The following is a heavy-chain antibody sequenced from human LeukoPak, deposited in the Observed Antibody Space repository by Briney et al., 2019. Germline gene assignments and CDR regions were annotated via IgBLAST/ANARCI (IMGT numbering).Heavy chain of an antibody. CDR1: GYIFTGFY. D-gene: IGHD6-19*01. J-gene: IGHJ4*02. V-gene: IGHV1-2*02. CDR3: ARSGYSSGWPFDY. CDR2: INPNSGGT. Sequence: GASVKVSCKASGYIFTGFYMHWVRQAPGQGLEWMGWINPNSGGTNYAQKFQGRVTMTRDTSISTAYMELSRLRSDDMVVYYCARSGYSSGWPFDYWGQGTLVTVSS.